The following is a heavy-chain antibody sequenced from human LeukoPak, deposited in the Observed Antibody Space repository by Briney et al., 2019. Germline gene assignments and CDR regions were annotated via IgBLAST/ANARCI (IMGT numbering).Heavy chain of an antibody. CDR2: INHSGST. Sequence: SETLSLTCAVYGGSFSGYYWSWIRQPPGKGLEWIGEINHSGSTNYNPSLKSRVTISVDTSKNQFSLKLSSVTAADTAVYYCARGRSIFGVVDRNLGYWGQGTLVTVSS. CDR3: ARGRSIFGVVDRNLGY. J-gene: IGHJ4*02. V-gene: IGHV4-34*01. D-gene: IGHD3-3*01. CDR1: GGSFSGYY.